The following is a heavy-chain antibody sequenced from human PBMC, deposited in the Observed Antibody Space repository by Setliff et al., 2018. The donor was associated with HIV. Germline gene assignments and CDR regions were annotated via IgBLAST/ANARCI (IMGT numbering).Heavy chain of an antibody. V-gene: IGHV4-34*01. CDR2: LSPSGTT. J-gene: IGHJ3*02. CDR3: PREVDVVTTSDAFDI. CDR1: GGSFSNYY. Sequence: SETLSLTCTVYGGSFSNYYTNWIRQPPGKGLEWIGELSPSGTTRSNPSLQSRVTISLDTSMNQFSLKLTSVTAADTAVYYCPREVDVVTTSDAFDIWGQGTMVTVSS. D-gene: IGHD2-21*02.